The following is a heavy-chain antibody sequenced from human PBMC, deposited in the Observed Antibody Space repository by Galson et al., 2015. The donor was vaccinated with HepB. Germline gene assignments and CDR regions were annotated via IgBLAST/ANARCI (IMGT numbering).Heavy chain of an antibody. CDR2: ISSSGTTI. D-gene: IGHD2-15*01. CDR3: ARGSPFNQHYFHY. V-gene: IGHV3-48*01. CDR1: GFTFSNYS. J-gene: IGHJ4*02. Sequence: SLRLSCAASGFTFSNYSMNWVRQAPGKGLEWVSYISSSGTTIYYADSVKGRFTISRDDARNSLYLQMNSLRAEDTAVFYCARGSPFNQHYFHYWGQGALVTVST.